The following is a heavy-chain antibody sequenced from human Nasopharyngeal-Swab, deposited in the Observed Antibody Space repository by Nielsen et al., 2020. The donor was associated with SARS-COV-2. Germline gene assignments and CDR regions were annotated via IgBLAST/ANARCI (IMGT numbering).Heavy chain of an antibody. D-gene: IGHD6-13*01. Sequence: GESLKISCAASGFTFSSYDMHWVRQATGKGLEWVSAIGTAGDTYYPGSVKGRFTISRENAKNSLYLQMNSLRAGDTAVYYCAKDGGYSSSPYYYYMDVWGKGTTVTVSS. CDR2: IGTAGDT. CDR3: AKDGGYSSSPYYYYMDV. CDR1: GFTFSSYD. V-gene: IGHV3-13*01. J-gene: IGHJ6*03.